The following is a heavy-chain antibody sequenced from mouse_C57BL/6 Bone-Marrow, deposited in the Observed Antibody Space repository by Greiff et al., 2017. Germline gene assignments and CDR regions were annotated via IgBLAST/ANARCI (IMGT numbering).Heavy chain of an antibody. CDR2: IWSGGST. CDR1: GFSLTSYG. V-gene: IGHV2-2*01. J-gene: IGHJ1*03. CDR3: ARNRDGYYWYFDV. Sequence: VQRVDSGPGLVQPSQSLSITCTVSGFSLTSYGVHWVRQSPGKGLEWLGVIWSGGSTDYNAAFISRLSISKDNSKSQVFFKMNSLQADDTAIYYCARNRDGYYWYFDVWGTGTTVTVSS. D-gene: IGHD2-3*01.